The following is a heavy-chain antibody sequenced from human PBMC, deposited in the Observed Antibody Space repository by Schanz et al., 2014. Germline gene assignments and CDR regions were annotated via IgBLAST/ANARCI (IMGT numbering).Heavy chain of an antibody. CDR3: SKDKQGSRSDDS. V-gene: IGHV3-23*01. J-gene: IGHJ5*01. D-gene: IGHD2-15*01. Sequence: EVQLLESGGGLVRPGGSLRLSCAASGFTFSSYTMNWVRQAPGKGLEWVSAISGSGGITYYADPVKGRFTISRDNSKNTLYLEMNRLRVDDTAVYYCSKDKQGSRSDDSWGQGTLVTVSS. CDR1: GFTFSSYT. CDR2: ISGSGGIT.